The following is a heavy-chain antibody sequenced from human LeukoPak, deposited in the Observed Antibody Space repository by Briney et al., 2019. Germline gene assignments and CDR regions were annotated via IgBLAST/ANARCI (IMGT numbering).Heavy chain of an antibody. V-gene: IGHV4-39*07. CDR1: GGSISSSSYY. CDR2: ISYSGST. D-gene: IGHD3-10*01. J-gene: IGHJ4*02. Sequence: PSETLSLTCTVSGGSISSSSYYWGWIRQPPGQGLEWIGSISYSGSTYYNPSLKSRVTISVDTSKNQFSLKLRSVTAADTAVYYCATVAVIRGVTYFDYWGQGTLVTVSS. CDR3: ATVAVIRGVTYFDY.